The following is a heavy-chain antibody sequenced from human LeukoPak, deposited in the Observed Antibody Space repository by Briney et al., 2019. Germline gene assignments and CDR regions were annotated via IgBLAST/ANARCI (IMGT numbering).Heavy chain of an antibody. CDR3: ARDRGTVISDY. V-gene: IGHV4-61*02. J-gene: IGHJ3*01. CDR1: GGSINSGSYY. Sequence: SGTLSLTCTVSGGSINSGSYYWSWIRQPAGKGLEWIGRIYTSGSTNYNPSLKSRVTISVDTSKNQFSLKLSSVTAADTAVYYCARDRGTVISDYWGQGTMVTVSS. CDR2: IYTSGST. D-gene: IGHD4-17*01.